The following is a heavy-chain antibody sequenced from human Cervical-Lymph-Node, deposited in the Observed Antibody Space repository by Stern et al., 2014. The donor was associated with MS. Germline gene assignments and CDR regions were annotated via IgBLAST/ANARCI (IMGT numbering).Heavy chain of an antibody. J-gene: IGHJ6*02. CDR3: ARDGRHRDNYGLDV. D-gene: IGHD2-15*01. Sequence: VQLVQSGAEVKKPGSSVKVSCQASGGTFNVYAINWLRQAPGQGLEWMGGIIPIFGTANYAQTFQGRVTITADESTRTSSMQLSSLRSNDTAVYYCARDGRHRDNYGLDVWGQGTTVIVSS. CDR1: GGTFNVYA. V-gene: IGHV1-69*01. CDR2: IIPIFGTA.